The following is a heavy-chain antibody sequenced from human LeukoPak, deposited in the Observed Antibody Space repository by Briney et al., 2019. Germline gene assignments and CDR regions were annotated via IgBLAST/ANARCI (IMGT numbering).Heavy chain of an antibody. D-gene: IGHD1-26*01. V-gene: IGHV3-23*01. CDR1: GFTFSNYA. Sequence: GGSLRLSCAASGFTFSNYAMSWVRQAPGKGLEWVSAISNNGGYTYYADSVQGRFTISRDDSRNTLYLQMNSLRGDDTAVYYCAKDVGKWESLHFFDYWGQGTLVTVSS. CDR3: AKDVGKWESLHFFDY. J-gene: IGHJ4*02. CDR2: ISNNGGYT.